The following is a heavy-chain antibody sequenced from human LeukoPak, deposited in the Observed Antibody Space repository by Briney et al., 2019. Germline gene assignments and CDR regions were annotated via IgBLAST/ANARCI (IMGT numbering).Heavy chain of an antibody. CDR3: ATAPGFGKKTDY. V-gene: IGHV4-34*08. J-gene: IGHJ4*02. CDR2: INHSGST. CDR1: GFTFSSYS. D-gene: IGHD3-10*01. Sequence: PGGSLRLSCAASGFTFSSYSMNWVRQAPGKGLEWIGEINHSGSTNYNPSLKSRVTISVDTSKNQFSLKLSSVTAADTAVYYCATAPGFGKKTDYWGQGTLVTVSS.